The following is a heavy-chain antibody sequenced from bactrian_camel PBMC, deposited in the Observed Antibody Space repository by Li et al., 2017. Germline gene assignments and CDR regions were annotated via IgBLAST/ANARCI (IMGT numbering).Heavy chain of an antibody. CDR1: GFTFSSYW. Sequence: VQLVESGGGLVQPGGSLTLSCAASGFTFSSYWMYWVRQAPGKGLEWVSAIRASGGTTIYADSVKGRFTISRDNAKNTVYLQMNSLKPEDTAVHYCVRDAVWLARYYSTNDWAYWGQGTQVTVS. CDR3: VRDAVWLARYYSTNDWAY. D-gene: IGHD4*01. CDR2: IRASGGTT. J-gene: IGHJ4*01. V-gene: IGHV3S1*01.